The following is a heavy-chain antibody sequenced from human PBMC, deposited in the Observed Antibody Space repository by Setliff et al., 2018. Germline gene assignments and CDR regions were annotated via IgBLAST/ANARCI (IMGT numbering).Heavy chain of an antibody. D-gene: IGHD2-2*01. V-gene: IGHV1-18*04. Sequence: ASVKVSCKASGYTFNNYGINWVRKAPGQGFEWMGWMSVYAQKFQGRVTMTTDTPTSTAYMELRSLTSDDTAVYYCARGPVDFVVVPAAAKFDYWGQGTLVTVSS. CDR2: MSV. J-gene: IGHJ4*02. CDR1: GYTFNNYG. CDR3: ARGPVDFVVVPAAAKFDY.